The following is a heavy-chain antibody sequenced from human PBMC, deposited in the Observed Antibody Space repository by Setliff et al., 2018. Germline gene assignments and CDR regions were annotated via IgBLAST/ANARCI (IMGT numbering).Heavy chain of an antibody. CDR2: INHSGST. V-gene: IGHV4-34*01. Sequence: SETLSLTCAVYGGSFSGYYWSWIRQPPGKGLEWIGEINHSGSTNYDPSLKSRVTISVDTSKNQFSLKLSSVTAADTAVYYCARSPITIFGVVLHPLDYWGQGTLVTVSS. CDR3: ARSPITIFGVVLHPLDY. D-gene: IGHD3-3*01. CDR1: GGSFSGYY. J-gene: IGHJ4*02.